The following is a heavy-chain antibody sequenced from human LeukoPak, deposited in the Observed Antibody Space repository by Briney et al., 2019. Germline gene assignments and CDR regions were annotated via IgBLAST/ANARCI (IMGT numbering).Heavy chain of an antibody. V-gene: IGHV4-34*01. CDR3: AGERGEEYSSGWYKRNYFDN. CDR1: GGSFRGYY. D-gene: IGHD6-19*01. J-gene: IGHJ4*02. Sequence: PSETLSLTCAVYGGSFRGYYWAWIRQPPGKGLEWIASGDYSGGTYYNPSLESRVAISADMSKNQFSLKLTSVTGADTAVYYCAGERGEEYSSGWYKRNYFDNWGQGIRVTVSS. CDR2: GDYSGGT.